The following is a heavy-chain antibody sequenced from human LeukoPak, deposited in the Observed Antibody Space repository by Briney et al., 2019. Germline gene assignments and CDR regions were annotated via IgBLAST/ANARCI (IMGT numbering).Heavy chain of an antibody. CDR3: ARVSSSWRRDFDY. V-gene: IGHV1-8*01. J-gene: IGHJ4*02. D-gene: IGHD6-13*01. Sequence: ASVKVSCTASGYTFTSYDINWVRQATGQGLEWMGWMNPNSGNTGYAQKFQGRVTMTRNTSISTAYMELSSLRSEDTAVYYCARVSSSWRRDFDYWGQGTLVTVSS. CDR1: GYTFTSYD. CDR2: MNPNSGNT.